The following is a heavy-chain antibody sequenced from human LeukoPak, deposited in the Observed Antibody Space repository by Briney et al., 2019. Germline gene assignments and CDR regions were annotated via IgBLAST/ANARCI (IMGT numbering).Heavy chain of an antibody. CDR3: ARGWLGARRNWLDP. CDR1: GYTFTSYA. V-gene: IGHV1-3*02. Sequence: ASVKVSCKASGYTFTSYAMHWVRQAPGQRLEWMGWSNAGNGNTQYSQGFQGRVTITRDTSASTAYMELISLRSEYTAVYYCARGWLGARRNWLDPWGQETLVPVP. D-gene: IGHD3-9*01. CDR2: SNAGNGNT. J-gene: IGHJ5*02.